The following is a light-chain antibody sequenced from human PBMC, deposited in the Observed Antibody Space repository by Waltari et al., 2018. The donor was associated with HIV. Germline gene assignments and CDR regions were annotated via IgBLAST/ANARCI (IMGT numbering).Light chain of an antibody. CDR3: TSYAGSDNLRV. V-gene: IGLV2-8*01. J-gene: IGLJ2*01. CDR2: EVT. CDR1: SSDVGGYDF. Sequence: QSALTQPPSASGSPGQSVTISCTGTSSDVGGYDFVSWYQHHPGKAPKLIIYEVTKRPSGVPDRFSASKSGNTASLTVSGIQAEDEADYYCTSYAGSDNLRVFGGGTKLTVL.